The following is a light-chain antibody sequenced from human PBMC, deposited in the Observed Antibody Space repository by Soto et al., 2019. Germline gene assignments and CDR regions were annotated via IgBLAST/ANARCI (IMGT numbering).Light chain of an antibody. CDR3: QKYNSAPFT. CDR2: AAS. V-gene: IGKV1-27*01. J-gene: IGKJ3*01. Sequence: DIQMTQSPSSLSASVGDRVTITCRASQGISNYLAWYQQKPGKVPKLLIYAASTLQSGVPSRFSGSGSVTDFTLTISSLQPEDVATYYGQKYNSAPFTVGPGTKVDIK. CDR1: QGISNY.